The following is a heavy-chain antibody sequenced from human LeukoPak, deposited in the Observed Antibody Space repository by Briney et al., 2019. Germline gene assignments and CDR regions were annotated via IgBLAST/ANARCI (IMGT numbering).Heavy chain of an antibody. CDR2: ISSSSSYI. CDR1: GFTFSSYS. CDR3: ARGDLLWFGELLSSFDY. Sequence: GGSLRLSCAASGFTFSSYSMNWVRQAPGKGLQWVSSISSSSSYIYYADSVKGRFTISRDNAKNSLYLQMNSLRAEDKAVYYCARGDLLWFGELLSSFDYWGQGTLVTVSS. V-gene: IGHV3-21*01. J-gene: IGHJ4*02. D-gene: IGHD3-10*01.